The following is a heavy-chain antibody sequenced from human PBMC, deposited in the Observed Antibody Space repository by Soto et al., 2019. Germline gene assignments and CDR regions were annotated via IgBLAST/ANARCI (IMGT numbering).Heavy chain of an antibody. CDR1: GDSVSSNSAA. J-gene: IGHJ4*02. Sequence: PSQTLSLTCAISGDSVSSNSAAWNWIRQSPSRGLEWLGRTYYRSKWYNDYAVSVKSRITINPDTSKNQFSLQLNSVTPEDTAVYYCARGKTVVGKIKQKYGLKIYFDYWGQGTLVTVSS. CDR3: ARGKTVVGKIKQKYGLKIYFDY. CDR2: TYYRSKWYN. V-gene: IGHV6-1*01. D-gene: IGHD2-15*01.